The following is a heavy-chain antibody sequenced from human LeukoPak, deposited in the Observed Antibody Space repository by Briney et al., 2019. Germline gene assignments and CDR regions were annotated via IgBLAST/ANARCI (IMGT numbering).Heavy chain of an antibody. CDR2: IKQDGSEK. CDR3: ARVEAVAGLDYFDY. Sequence: GGSLRLSRAASGFTFSSYWMSWVGQAPGKGLEWVANIKQDGSEKYYVDSVKGRFTISRDNAKNSLYPQMNSLRAEDTAVYYCARVEAVAGLDYFDYWGQGTLVTVSS. V-gene: IGHV3-7*01. D-gene: IGHD6-19*01. CDR1: GFTFSSYW. J-gene: IGHJ4*02.